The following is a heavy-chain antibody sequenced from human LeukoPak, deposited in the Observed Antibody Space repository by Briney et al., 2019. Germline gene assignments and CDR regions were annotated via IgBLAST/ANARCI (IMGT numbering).Heavy chain of an antibody. D-gene: IGHD5-18*01. CDR1: GFTFSSYS. CDR3: ARDRRWDGYVRPPNAPNDY. J-gene: IGHJ4*02. CDR2: NSSCSSYI. V-gene: IGHV3-21*01. Sequence: GESLRLSCAASGFTFSSYSMNWVRQAPGKGLEWVSSNSSCSSYIYYADSVKGRFTISRDNAKNSLYLQMNSLRAEDTAVYYCARDRRWDGYVRPPNAPNDYWGQGTLVTVSS.